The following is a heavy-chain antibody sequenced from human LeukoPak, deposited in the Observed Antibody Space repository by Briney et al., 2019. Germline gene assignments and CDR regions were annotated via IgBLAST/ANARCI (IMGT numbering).Heavy chain of an antibody. D-gene: IGHD5-18*01. CDR2: ISSSSGYV. CDR3: ARRAMTERGHSYGLDY. Sequence: GGSLRLSCAASGFTFRTYSMNWVRQAPGKGLEWVSSISSSSGYVYYADSVKGRYTISRDNAKNSMYLQMNSLRAEDTAVYYCARRAMTERGHSYGLDYWGQGTLVTVSS. CDR1: GFTFRTYS. J-gene: IGHJ4*02. V-gene: IGHV3-21*06.